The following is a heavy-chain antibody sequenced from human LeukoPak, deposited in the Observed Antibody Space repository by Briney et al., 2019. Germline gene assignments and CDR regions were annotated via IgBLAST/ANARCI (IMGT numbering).Heavy chain of an antibody. CDR2: ISSSSNYI. D-gene: IGHD6-19*01. Sequence: KTGGSLRLSCAASGFTFSRYSMTWVRQAPGKGLEWVSSISSSSNYIYYADSVKGRFTISRGNAKNSLYLQMNSLRAEDTAVYYCARDPSSGWYLKGWFDPWGQGTLVTVSS. CDR3: ARDPSSGWYLKGWFDP. CDR1: GFTFSRYS. J-gene: IGHJ5*02. V-gene: IGHV3-21*01.